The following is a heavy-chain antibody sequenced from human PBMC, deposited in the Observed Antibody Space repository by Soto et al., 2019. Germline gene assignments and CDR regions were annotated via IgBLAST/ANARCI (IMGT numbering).Heavy chain of an antibody. CDR2: INPNSGGT. Sequence: ASVKVSCKASGYSFSGSYMHWVLQAPGQGLEWMGWINPNSGGTNYAQKFQGWVTMTRDTSISTAYMELSRLRSDDTAVYYCARGQYDIFSGFVYNWFDPWGQGTLVTVSS. J-gene: IGHJ5*02. V-gene: IGHV1-2*04. D-gene: IGHD3-9*01. CDR1: GYSFSGSY. CDR3: ARGQYDIFSGFVYNWFDP.